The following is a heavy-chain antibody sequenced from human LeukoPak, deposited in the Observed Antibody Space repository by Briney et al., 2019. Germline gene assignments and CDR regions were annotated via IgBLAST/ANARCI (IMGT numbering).Heavy chain of an antibody. D-gene: IGHD5-18*01. J-gene: IGHJ4*02. CDR2: IYYSGAT. Sequence: SETLSLTCTVSGASISTYYWNWIRQPPGKGLEWIGYIYYSGATTYNPCLKSRASRPGDTSQNQCPMKLSSVTAADTAVYYCARGRKYTSGYRVTELGSGYSDYWGQGPLVTVPS. CDR1: GASISTYY. CDR3: ARGRKYTSGYRVTELGSGYSDY. V-gene: IGHV4-59*01.